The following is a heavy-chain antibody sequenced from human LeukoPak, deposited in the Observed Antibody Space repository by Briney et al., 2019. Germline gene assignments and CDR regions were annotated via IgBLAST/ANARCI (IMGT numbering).Heavy chain of an antibody. J-gene: IGHJ6*03. CDR3: ARNYYDSSGYYNYYYYYYMDV. CDR1: GFTFSSYW. V-gene: IGHV3-7*01. D-gene: IGHD3-22*01. CDR2: IKQDGSEK. Sequence: GGSLRLSCAASGFTFSSYWMSWVCQAPGKGLEWVANIKQDGSEKYYVDSVKGRFTISRDNAKNSLYLQMNSLRAEDTAVYYCARNYYDSSGYYNYYYYYYMDVWGKGTTVTVSS.